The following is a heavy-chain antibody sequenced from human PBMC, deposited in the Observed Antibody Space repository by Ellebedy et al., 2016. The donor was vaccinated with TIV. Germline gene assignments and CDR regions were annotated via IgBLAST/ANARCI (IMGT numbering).Heavy chain of an antibody. Sequence: PGGSLRLSCEASGIIVSDYFMNWVRQAPGKGLEWVSVLYPDAKTNYTDSVNGRFIVSRDSSKKNLYLQMNSLTAEDTAVYYCARDPGGGGDFGDNWFDPWGQGTLVTVSS. V-gene: IGHV3-66*01. J-gene: IGHJ5*02. CDR2: LYPDAKT. CDR3: ARDPGGGGDFGDNWFDP. D-gene: IGHD2-21*01. CDR1: GIIVSDYF.